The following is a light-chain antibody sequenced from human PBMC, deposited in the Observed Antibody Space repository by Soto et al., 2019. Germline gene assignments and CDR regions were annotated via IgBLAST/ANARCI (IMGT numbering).Light chain of an antibody. J-gene: IGKJ1*01. CDR1: QSVRSNC. Sequence: EIVFTQSPGTLSLSPGERATLSCRASQSVRSNCLAWYQHKPGQAPRLLIYGTSSRATDIPDRLTGSGSGTDFTLTISRLEPEDFAVYSCQQYGRPPQTVGQGTKVDIK. V-gene: IGKV3-20*01. CDR3: QQYGRPPQT. CDR2: GTS.